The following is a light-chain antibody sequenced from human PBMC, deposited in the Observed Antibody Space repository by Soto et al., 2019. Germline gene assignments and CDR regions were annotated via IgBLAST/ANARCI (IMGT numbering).Light chain of an antibody. V-gene: IGLV2-14*01. J-gene: IGLJ1*01. CDR3: SSYTSSSTYV. Sequence: QSALTQPASVSGSPGQSFTLSCTGTSSDVGGYNYVSWYQQHPGKAPKLMIYEVSNRPSGVSNRFSGSKSGNTASLTISGLQAEDEADYYCSSYTSSSTYVFGTGTKLTVL. CDR2: EVS. CDR1: SSDVGGYNY.